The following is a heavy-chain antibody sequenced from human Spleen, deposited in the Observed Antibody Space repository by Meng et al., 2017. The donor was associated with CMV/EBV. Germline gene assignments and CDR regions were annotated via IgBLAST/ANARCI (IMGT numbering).Heavy chain of an antibody. CDR3: TSLAT. J-gene: IGHJ4*02. CDR1: GFTFSDYY. Sequence: GGSLRLSCVASGFTFSDYYMIWIRQGPGKGLEWVSYISSDGNAIYYADSVKGRFTISRDNAKNSLYLQMNSLRAEDTAVYYCTSLATWGQGSLGTVSS. CDR2: ISSDGNAI. V-gene: IGHV3-11*01.